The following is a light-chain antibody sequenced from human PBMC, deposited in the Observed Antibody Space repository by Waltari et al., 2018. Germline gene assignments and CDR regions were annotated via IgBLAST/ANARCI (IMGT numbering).Light chain of an antibody. J-gene: IGKJ4*01. CDR3: QQLNSYPALT. CDR1: QGISSY. V-gene: IGKV1-9*01. CDR2: AAS. Sequence: TITCRASQGISSYLAWYQQKPGKAPKLLIYAASTLQSGVPSRFSDSGSGTDFTLTISSLQPEDFATYYCQQLNSYPALTFGGGTKVEIK.